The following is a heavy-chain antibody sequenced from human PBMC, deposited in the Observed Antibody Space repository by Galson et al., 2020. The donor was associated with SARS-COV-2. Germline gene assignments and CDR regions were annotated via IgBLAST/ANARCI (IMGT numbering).Heavy chain of an antibody. CDR2: IYYSGST. CDR3: ARRAGVTAGFLGWFDP. Sequence: ASETLSLTCTVSGGSISSGGYYWSWIRQHPGKGLEWIGYIYYSGSTYYNPSLKSRVTISVDTSKNQFSLKLSSVTAADTAVYYCARRAGVTAGFLGWFDPWGQGTLVTVSS. D-gene: IGHD2-21*02. V-gene: IGHV4-31*03. CDR1: GGSISSGGYY. J-gene: IGHJ5*02.